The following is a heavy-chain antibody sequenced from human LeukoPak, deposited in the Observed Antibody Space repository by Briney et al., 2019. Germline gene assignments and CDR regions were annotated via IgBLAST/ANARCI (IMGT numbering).Heavy chain of an antibody. D-gene: IGHD4-17*01. Sequence: SEPLPLICTVCGGSISSYYWIWIRQPPGKGLEWIGYISYIGSTNYNPALKSRVTISVDTSKNQFSLKLSSVTAADAAVYFCAGDPTTVTKGLEIWGQGTMVTVSS. J-gene: IGHJ3*02. CDR2: ISYIGST. CDR1: GGSISSYY. V-gene: IGHV4-59*13. CDR3: AGDPTTVTKGLEI.